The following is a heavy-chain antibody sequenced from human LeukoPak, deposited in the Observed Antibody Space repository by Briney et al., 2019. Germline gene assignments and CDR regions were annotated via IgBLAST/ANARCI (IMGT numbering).Heavy chain of an antibody. CDR3: ARDTSVASGMQY. D-gene: IGHD6-19*01. J-gene: IGHJ4*02. Sequence: SETLSLTCTVSGGSISTFSWSWVRQTPDRGLEWIGSYFSTATKSNPSLGRRVAISVDTSKNQLFLRLRSLTPADTASYYCARDTSVASGMQYWGPETLVTVSS. CDR2: YFSTAT. CDR1: GGSISTFS. V-gene: IGHV4-59*01.